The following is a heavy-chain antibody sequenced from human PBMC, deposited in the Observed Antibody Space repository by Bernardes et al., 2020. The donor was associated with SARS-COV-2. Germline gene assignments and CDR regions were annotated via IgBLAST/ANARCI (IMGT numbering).Heavy chain of an antibody. J-gene: IGHJ3*01. D-gene: IGHD3-9*01. CDR3: ARDVGGTDWRFGFDV. Sequence: GGSLRLSCAASGFTFSSYGMHWVRQAPGKGLEWVAVIWYDGSNKYYADSVKGRFTISRDNSKNTLYLQMNSLRAEDTAVYYCARDVGGTDWRFGFDVWGPGTMVHVSS. CDR1: GFTFSSYG. CDR2: IWYDGSNK. V-gene: IGHV3-33*01.